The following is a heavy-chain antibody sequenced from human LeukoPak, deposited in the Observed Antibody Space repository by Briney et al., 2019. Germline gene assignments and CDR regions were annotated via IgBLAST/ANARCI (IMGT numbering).Heavy chain of an antibody. J-gene: IGHJ3*02. V-gene: IGHV4-4*07. CDR3: HIVVVPAATSAFDI. CDR1: GGSISSYY. CDR2: IYTSGST. D-gene: IGHD2-2*01. Sequence: PSETLSLTCTVSGGSISSYYWSWIRQPAGKGLEWIGRIYTSGSTNYNPSLKSRVTMSVDTSKNQFSLKLSSVTVADTAVYYCHIVVVPAATSAFDIWGQGTMVTVSS.